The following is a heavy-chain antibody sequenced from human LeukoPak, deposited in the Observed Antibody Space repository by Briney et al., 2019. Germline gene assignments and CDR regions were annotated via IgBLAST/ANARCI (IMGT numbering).Heavy chain of an antibody. CDR2: IKSKTDGGTT. V-gene: IGHV3-15*01. D-gene: IGHD4-23*01. Sequence: GGSLRLSCATSGFNFRTYGMSWIRQAPGKGLEWVGRIKSKTDGGTTDYAAPVKGRFTISRDDSKNTLYLQMNSLKTEDTAVYYCTTDYGGNSGGSFDYWGQGTLVTVSS. CDR1: GFNFRTYG. CDR3: TTDYGGNSGGSFDY. J-gene: IGHJ4*02.